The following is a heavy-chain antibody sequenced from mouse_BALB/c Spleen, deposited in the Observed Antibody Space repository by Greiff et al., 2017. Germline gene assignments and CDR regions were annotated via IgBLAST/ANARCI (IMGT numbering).Heavy chain of an antibody. CDR1: GFNIKDTY. D-gene: IGHD2-3*01. CDR3: ASHDGYTWFAY. J-gene: IGHJ3*01. CDR2: IDPANGNT. Sequence: EVQLQQSGAELVKPGASVKLSCTASGFNIKDTYMHWVKQRPEQGLEWIGRIDPANGNTKYDPKFQGKATITADTSSNTAYLQLSSLTSEDTAVYYCASHDGYTWFAYWGQGTLVTVSA. V-gene: IGHV14-3*02.